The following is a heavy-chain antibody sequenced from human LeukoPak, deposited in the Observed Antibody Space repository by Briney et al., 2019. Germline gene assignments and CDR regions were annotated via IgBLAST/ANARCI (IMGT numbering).Heavy chain of an antibody. Sequence: DSVTVSCKASGGTFSSYAISWVRQAPGQGIEWMGLINLSGGSTSYAQKFQGRVTMTRDTSTSTVYMELSSLRSEDTAVYYCARDRYYDSGGAYYYYMDVWGKGTTVTISS. V-gene: IGHV1-46*01. D-gene: IGHD3-22*01. CDR3: ARDRYYDSGGAYYYYMDV. CDR1: GGTFSSYA. CDR2: INLSGGST. J-gene: IGHJ6*03.